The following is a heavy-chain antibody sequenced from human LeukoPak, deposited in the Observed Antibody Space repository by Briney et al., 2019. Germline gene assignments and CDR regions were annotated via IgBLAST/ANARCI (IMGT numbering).Heavy chain of an antibody. Sequence: PGGSLRLSCAASGFSFRTHSMKWVRQAPGKGLEWVSSITSFGSDIYYADSVKGRFTISRDDGKNSLYLQMNSLGAEDSAVYYCARAHDFWSGYGGNYMDVRGKGTTVTVSS. CDR2: ITSFGSDI. CDR3: ARAHDFWSGYGGNYMDV. D-gene: IGHD3-3*01. CDR1: GFSFRTHS. J-gene: IGHJ6*03. V-gene: IGHV3-21*01.